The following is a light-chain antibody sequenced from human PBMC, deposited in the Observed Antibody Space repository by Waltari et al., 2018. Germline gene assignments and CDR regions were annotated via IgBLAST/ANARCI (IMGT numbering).Light chain of an antibody. CDR3: CSHAGSSVV. V-gene: IGLV2-11*01. Sequence: QSALTQPRSVSGSPGQSVTISCTGTSSDVGAYNYVSWYQQHPGKAPKLMIYEVGTRPSGVPDRFSGSKSGNTASLTISGLQAEDEADYYCCSHAGSSVVFGGGTKLTVL. CDR2: EVG. J-gene: IGLJ2*01. CDR1: SSDVGAYNY.